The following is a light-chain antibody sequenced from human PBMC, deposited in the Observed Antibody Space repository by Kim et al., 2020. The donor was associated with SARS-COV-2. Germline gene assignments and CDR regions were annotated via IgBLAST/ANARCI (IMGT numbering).Light chain of an antibody. CDR2: AFT. CDR1: SSDVGRADY. V-gene: IGLV2-14*03. CDR3: ASSGSGHTVI. J-gene: IGLJ2*01. Sequence: GQSLTMPGTETSSDVGRADYVSGYQQTPGKAPKVVIYAFTNRPSGVSTRFSGSKSGNPASLTISGLPAEDEADYYCASSGSGHTVIFGGGTQLTVL.